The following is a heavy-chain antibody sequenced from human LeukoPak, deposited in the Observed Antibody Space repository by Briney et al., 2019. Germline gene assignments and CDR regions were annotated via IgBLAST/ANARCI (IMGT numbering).Heavy chain of an antibody. J-gene: IGHJ6*02. V-gene: IGHV2-70*11. CDR1: GFSLSTSGMC. Sequence: SGPTLVNPTQTLTLTCTLSGFSLSTSGMCVSWIRQPPGKALEWLARIDWDDDKSYSTSLKTRLTISKDTSQKQVVLTMTNMDPVDTATYYCARILIRRFGAHYYYYGMDVWGQGTTVTVSS. D-gene: IGHD3-16*01. CDR2: IDWDDDK. CDR3: ARILIRRFGAHYYYYGMDV.